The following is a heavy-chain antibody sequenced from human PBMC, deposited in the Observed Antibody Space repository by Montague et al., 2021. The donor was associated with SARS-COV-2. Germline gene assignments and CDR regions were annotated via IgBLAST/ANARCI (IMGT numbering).Heavy chain of an antibody. CDR1: GGSINSGGYY. D-gene: IGHD6-19*01. V-gene: IGHV4-31*03. Sequence: TLSLTCTVSGGSINSGGYYWSWIRQHPGKGLEWIGYIYYSGSTYYXPSLKSRLTISVDTSKNQFSLKLSSATAADTAVYYCARVHFVSSGWYPDAFDIWGQGTMVTVSS. J-gene: IGHJ3*02. CDR3: ARVHFVSSGWYPDAFDI. CDR2: IYYSGST.